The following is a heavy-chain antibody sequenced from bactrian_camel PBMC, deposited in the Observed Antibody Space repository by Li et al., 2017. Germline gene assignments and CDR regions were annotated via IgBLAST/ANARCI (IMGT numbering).Heavy chain of an antibody. V-gene: IGHV3S9*01. CDR1: RYTFSAYC. CDR3: AAKSMWGRGGYCGQIRDPSEFAS. J-gene: IGHJ4*01. CDR2: LDATGTT. D-gene: IGHD2*01. Sequence: HVQLVESGGGSVQAGGSLTLSCDASRYTFSAYCMAWIRQAPGKAHEWVARLDATGTTTYATPAEGRFTISQGATKDIVTLQMTSLEPEDTGMYCCAAKSMWGRGGYCGQIRDPSEFASWGQGTQVTVS.